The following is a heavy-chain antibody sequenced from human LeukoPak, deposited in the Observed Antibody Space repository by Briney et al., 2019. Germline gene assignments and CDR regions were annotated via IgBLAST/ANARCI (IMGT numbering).Heavy chain of an antibody. CDR2: IRYDGSNK. CDR1: GFTVSSNY. CDR3: AKDRGGSGSYEVDY. Sequence: PGGSLRLSCAASGFTVSSNYMSWVRQAPGKGLEWVAFIRYDGSNKYYADSVKGRFTISRDNSKNTLYLQMNSLRAEDTAVYYCAKDRGGSGSYEVDYWGQGTLVTVSS. D-gene: IGHD1-26*01. V-gene: IGHV3-30*02. J-gene: IGHJ4*02.